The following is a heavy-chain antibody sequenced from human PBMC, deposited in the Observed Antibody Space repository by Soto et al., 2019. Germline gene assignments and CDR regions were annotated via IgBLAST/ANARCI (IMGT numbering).Heavy chain of an antibody. Sequence: QVQLVQSGAEVKKPGSSVKVSCKASGGTFSSYAISWVRQAPGQGLEWMGGIIPIFGTPNYAQKFQGRVTITADESTSTAYMELSSLRSEDTAVYYCAREARHYYDSSGIDYWGQGTLVTVSS. CDR3: AREARHYYDSSGIDY. J-gene: IGHJ4*02. CDR2: IIPIFGTP. V-gene: IGHV1-69*01. D-gene: IGHD3-22*01. CDR1: GGTFSSYA.